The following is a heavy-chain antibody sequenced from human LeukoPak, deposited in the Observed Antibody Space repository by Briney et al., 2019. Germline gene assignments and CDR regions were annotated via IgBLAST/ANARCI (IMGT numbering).Heavy chain of an antibody. V-gene: IGHV2-5*02. J-gene: IGHJ4*02. CDR3: AHRRVTVGALAHFDY. D-gene: IGHD1-26*01. CDR1: GFSLSTSGVG. Sequence: SGPTLVNPTQTLTLTCTFSGFSLSTSGVGVGWIRQPPGKALEWLALCHCDDDKRYTPSLKSRLTITKDTSKNQVVLTMTNMDPVDTATYYCAHRRVTVGALAHFDYWGQGTLVTVSS. CDR2: CHCDDDK.